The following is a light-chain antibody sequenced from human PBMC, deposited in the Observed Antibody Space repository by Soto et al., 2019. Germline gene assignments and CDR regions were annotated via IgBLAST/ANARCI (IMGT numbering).Light chain of an antibody. J-gene: IGLJ1*01. V-gene: IGLV2-11*01. Sequence: QSALTQPRSVSGSPAQSVTISCTGASSDIGNFNSVSWYQHHPGKPPKLIIYDVDKRPSGVPDRFSGSKSGNTASLTISGLQGVDEADYFCCSNAYNCFVFGTGTKV. CDR1: SSDIGNFNS. CDR3: CSNAYNCFV. CDR2: DVD.